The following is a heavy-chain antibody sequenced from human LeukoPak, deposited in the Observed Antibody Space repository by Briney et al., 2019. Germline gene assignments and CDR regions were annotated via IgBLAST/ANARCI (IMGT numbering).Heavy chain of an antibody. Sequence: GGSLRLSCAVSRFTFSSYWMHWVRQVPGKGLVWVSRINTDGSSTSYADSVKGRFTISRDNAKSTLYLQMNSLRAEDTAVYYCTRVGYCATTSCRTAFDIWGQGTVVTVSS. D-gene: IGHD2-2*01. J-gene: IGHJ3*02. V-gene: IGHV3-74*01. CDR3: TRVGYCATTSCRTAFDI. CDR1: RFTFSSYW. CDR2: INTDGSST.